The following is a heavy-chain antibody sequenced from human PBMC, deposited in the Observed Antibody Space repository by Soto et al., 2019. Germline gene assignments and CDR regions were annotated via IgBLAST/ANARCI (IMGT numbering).Heavy chain of an antibody. V-gene: IGHV4-59*01. J-gene: IGHJ5*02. D-gene: IGHD5-18*01. Sequence: PSETLSLSYTVSGGSISTYYWSWIRQPPGKGLEWIGYIHYSGSTNYNPSLKSRVTMLVDTSKNQFSLRLSSVTAADTAVYYCVGDRSYNYGYWWFDPWGQGTLVTSPQ. CDR2: IHYSGST. CDR1: GGSISTYY. CDR3: VGDRSYNYGYWWFDP.